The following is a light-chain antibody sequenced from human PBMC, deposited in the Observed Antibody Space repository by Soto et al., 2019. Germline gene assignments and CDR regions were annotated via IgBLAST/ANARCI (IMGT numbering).Light chain of an antibody. CDR2: WAS. Sequence: DIVMTQSPDSLAVSLGERATLNCRSSQSLLYSSNNKNYLAWYQQKPGQPPKLLIYWASTRESGVPDRFSGSGSGTDVTLTISRLQAEDVAAYYCQQYYGTPYTFGQGTKLDIK. J-gene: IGKJ2*01. V-gene: IGKV4-1*01. CDR3: QQYYGTPYT. CDR1: QSLLYSSNNKNY.